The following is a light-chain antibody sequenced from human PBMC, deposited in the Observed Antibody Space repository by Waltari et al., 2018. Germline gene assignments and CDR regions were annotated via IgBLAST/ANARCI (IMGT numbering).Light chain of an antibody. CDR1: RSAVGSYNY. Sequence: QSALTQPRSVSGSPGQSVTISCTGTRSAVGSYNYVSWFHQHQGKAPKPMSYDVTMRPSGVPDRFSCSKSGITASLPISGLQSDYESDYYCCSYAGSYSLGVFGGGTKLTVL. CDR2: DVT. V-gene: IGLV2-11*01. CDR3: CSYAGSYSLGV. J-gene: IGLJ3*02.